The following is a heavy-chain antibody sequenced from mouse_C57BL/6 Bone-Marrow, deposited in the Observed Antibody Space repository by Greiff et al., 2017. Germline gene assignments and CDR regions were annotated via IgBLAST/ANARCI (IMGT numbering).Heavy chain of an antibody. V-gene: IGHV1-59*01. Sequence: VKLQQPGAELVRPGTSVKLSCKASGYTFTSYWMHWVKQRPGQGLEWIGVIDPSDSYTNYNQKFKGKATLTVDTSSSTAYMQISSLTSEDSAGYYCARDGYYWFAYWGQGTLVTVSA. CDR1: GYTFTSYW. CDR2: IDPSDSYT. CDR3: ARDGYYWFAY. J-gene: IGHJ3*01. D-gene: IGHD2-3*01.